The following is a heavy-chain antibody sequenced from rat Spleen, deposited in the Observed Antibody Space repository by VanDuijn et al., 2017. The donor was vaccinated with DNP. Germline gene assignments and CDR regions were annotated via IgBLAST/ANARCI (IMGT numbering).Heavy chain of an antibody. CDR2: INTGSGGT. J-gene: IGHJ3*01. CDR1: GYTFSTYY. V-gene: IGHV1-43*01. CDR3: ARWDRGTGFGY. D-gene: IGHD4-3*01. Sequence: QVQLQQSGAELAKPSSSVKISCKASGYTFSTYYIGWIKQTTGQGLEYIGYINTGSGGTNYNEKFKGKATLTVDRSSSTAFMQLSSLTPDDSAVYYCARWDRGTGFGYWGQGTLVTVSS.